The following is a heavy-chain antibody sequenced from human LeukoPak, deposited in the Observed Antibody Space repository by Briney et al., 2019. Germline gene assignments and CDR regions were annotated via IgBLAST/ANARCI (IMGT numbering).Heavy chain of an antibody. V-gene: IGHV4-30-2*01. D-gene: IGHD4-23*01. CDR2: IYHSGST. CDR1: GGSISSGGYS. J-gene: IGHJ4*02. CDR3: ARDGNGGQIDY. Sequence: SETLSLTCAVSGGSISSGGYSWSWIRQPPGEGLEWIGYIYHSGSTYYNPSLKSRVTISVDRSKNQFSLKLSSVTAADTAVYYCARDGNGGQIDYWGQGTLVTVSS.